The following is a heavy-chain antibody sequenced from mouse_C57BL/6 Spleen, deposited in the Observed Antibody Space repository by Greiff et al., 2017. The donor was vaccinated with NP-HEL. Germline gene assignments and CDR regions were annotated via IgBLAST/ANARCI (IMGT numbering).Heavy chain of an antibody. V-gene: IGHV5-17*01. CDR3: ATLITTALRDY. J-gene: IGHJ2*01. CDR2: ISSGSSTI. CDR1: GFTFSDYG. D-gene: IGHD1-1*01. Sequence: EVKLMESGGGLVKPGGSLKLSCAASGFTFSDYGMHWVRQAPEKGLEWVAYISSGSSTIYYADTVKGRFTISRDNAKNTLFLQMTSLRSEDTAMYYCATLITTALRDYWGQGTTLTVSS.